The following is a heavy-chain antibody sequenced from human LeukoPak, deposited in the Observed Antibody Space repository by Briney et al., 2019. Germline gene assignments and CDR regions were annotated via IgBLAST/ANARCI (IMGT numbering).Heavy chain of an antibody. CDR1: GYTFTSYG. J-gene: IGHJ4*02. Sequence: ASVKVSCKASGYTFTSYGISWVRQAPGQGLEWMGWISAYNGNTNYAQKLQGRGTMTTDTSTSTAYMELRSLRSDDTAVYYCARVAQVLRYFDWLPSREYFDYWGQGTLVTVSS. V-gene: IGHV1-18*01. CDR2: ISAYNGNT. CDR3: ARVAQVLRYFDWLPSREYFDY. D-gene: IGHD3-9*01.